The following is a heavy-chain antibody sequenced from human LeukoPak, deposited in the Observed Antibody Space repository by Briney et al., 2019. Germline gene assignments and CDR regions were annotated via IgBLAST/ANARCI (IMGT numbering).Heavy chain of an antibody. V-gene: IGHV3-23*01. CDR1: GFTFSSYA. D-gene: IGHD6-13*01. CDR3: AKVDGSLASAGTPDY. Sequence: PGGSLRLSCAASGFTFSSYAMNWVRQVPGKGLEWVSSIRGSGGNTYYADSVKGRFTISRDNAKNSLCLQMNSLRAEDTAVYDCAKVDGSLASAGTPDYWGQGTLVTVSS. CDR2: IRGSGGNT. J-gene: IGHJ4*02.